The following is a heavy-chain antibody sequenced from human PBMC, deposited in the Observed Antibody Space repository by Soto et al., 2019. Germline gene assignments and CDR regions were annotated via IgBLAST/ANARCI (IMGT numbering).Heavy chain of an antibody. J-gene: IGHJ2*01. V-gene: IGHV3-23*04. D-gene: IGHD2-15*01. Sequence: VQLVESGGGLVQPGGSLRLSCAASGFTFSSYAMSWVRQAPGKGLEWVSAISGSGGSTYYADSVKGRFTISRDNSKNTLYLQMNSLRAEDTAVYYCAKASTLYCSGGSCYHAGYFDPWGRGTLVTVSS. CDR1: GFTFSSYA. CDR3: AKASTLYCSGGSCYHAGYFDP. CDR2: ISGSGGST.